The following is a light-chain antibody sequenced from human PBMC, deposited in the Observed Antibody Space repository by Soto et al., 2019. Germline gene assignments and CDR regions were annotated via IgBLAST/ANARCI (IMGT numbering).Light chain of an antibody. CDR2: QDK. CDR3: QAWDTSTAWL. CDR1: KLGDKY. V-gene: IGLV3-1*01. Sequence: SYELTQPPSVSVSPGHTASITCSGAKLGDKYASWYQQKPGQSPVVVIYQDKKRPSGIPERFSGSNSGNTATLTITGTQAMDEADYYCQAWDTSTAWLFGGGTKLTVL. J-gene: IGLJ2*01.